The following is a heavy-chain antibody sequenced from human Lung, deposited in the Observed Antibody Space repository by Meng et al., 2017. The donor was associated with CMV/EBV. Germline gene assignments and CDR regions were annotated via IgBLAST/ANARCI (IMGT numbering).Heavy chain of an antibody. V-gene: IGHV3-23*01. CDR2: IRGSGDGT. CDR1: GFTFSSYA. Sequence: GEXXKISCAASGFTFSSYALSWVRQAPGRGLEWVSAIRGSGDGTNYADSVKGRFTISRDNAKNSLYLQMNSLRAEDTAVYYCARGGGSYSGDYWGQGTLVTVSS. D-gene: IGHD1-26*01. CDR3: ARGGGSYSGDY. J-gene: IGHJ4*02.